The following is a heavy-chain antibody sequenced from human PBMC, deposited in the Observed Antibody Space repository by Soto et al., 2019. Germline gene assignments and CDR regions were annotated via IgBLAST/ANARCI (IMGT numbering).Heavy chain of an antibody. CDR3: ASGESGSWYALWSYFDL. V-gene: IGHV4-59*01. Sequence: QVQLQESGPGLVKPSETLSLTCTVSGGSIRSYYWSWIRQPPGKGLEWIGYIYYSGSTNYNPSLKRRVTITVDTSKDQFSLKLSSVTAADTAVYYCASGESGSWYALWSYFDLWGQGTLVTVSS. D-gene: IGHD6-13*01. CDR2: IYYSGST. CDR1: GGSIRSYY. J-gene: IGHJ4*02.